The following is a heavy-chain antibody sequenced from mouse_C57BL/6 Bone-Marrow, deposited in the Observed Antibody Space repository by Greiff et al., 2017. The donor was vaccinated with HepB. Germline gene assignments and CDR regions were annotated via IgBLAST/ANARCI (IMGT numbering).Heavy chain of an antibody. CDR3: TTYEYETWFAY. CDR1: GYTFTDYE. Sequence: QVQLQQSGAELVRPGASVTLSCKASGYTFTDYEMHWVKQTPVHGLEWIGAIDPETGGTAYNQKFKGKAILTADKSSSTAYMELRSLTSEDSAVYYCTTYEYETWFAYWGQGTLVTVSA. CDR2: IDPETGGT. V-gene: IGHV1-15*01. J-gene: IGHJ3*01. D-gene: IGHD2-4*01.